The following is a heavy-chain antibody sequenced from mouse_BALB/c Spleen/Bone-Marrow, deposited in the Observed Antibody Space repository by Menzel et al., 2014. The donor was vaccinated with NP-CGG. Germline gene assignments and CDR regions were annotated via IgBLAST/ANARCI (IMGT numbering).Heavy chain of an antibody. J-gene: IGHJ2*01. CDR1: GYTFTSYW. D-gene: IGHD2-14*01. CDR3: ARREVRREGYYFDY. Sequence: DLVKPGASVKLSCKASGYTFTSYWINWIKQSPGQGLEWIGRIAPGSGSTYYNEMFKGKATLTVDTSSSTAYMQLSSLSSEDSAVYFCARREVRREGYYFDYWGQGTTLTVSS. CDR2: IAPGSGST. V-gene: IGHV1S41*01.